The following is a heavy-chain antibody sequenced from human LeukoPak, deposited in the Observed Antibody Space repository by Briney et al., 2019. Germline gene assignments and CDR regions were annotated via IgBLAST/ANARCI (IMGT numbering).Heavy chain of an antibody. D-gene: IGHD1-26*01. V-gene: IGHV3-23*01. CDR3: AKRGRGKVGADDY. CDR2: ISGSGGNT. Sequence: AGGSLRLSCAASGFTFSNYAMSWVRQAPGKGLQWVSGISGSGGNTYYADSVKGRSTVSRDNSKNTLYLQTNSLRAGDTAVYYCAKRGRGKVGADDYWGQGTLVTVSS. J-gene: IGHJ4*02. CDR1: GFTFSNYA.